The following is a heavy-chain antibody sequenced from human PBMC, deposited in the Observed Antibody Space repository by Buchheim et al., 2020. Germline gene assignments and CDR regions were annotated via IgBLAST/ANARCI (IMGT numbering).Heavy chain of an antibody. CDR1: GFIFSSLT. J-gene: IGHJ4*02. CDR2: FVGSDTTT. Sequence: EVQLLESGGGLVQSGGSLRLSCAASGFIFSSLTMNWVRRAPGKGLEWVSGFVGSDTTTHYADSVKGRFTISRDTSQHTLYFQMNSLRAEDTAVYYCAKAKIGTNGLFDYWGQGTLVLSP. V-gene: IGHV3-23*01. CDR3: AKAKIGTNGLFDY. D-gene: IGHD2-8*01.